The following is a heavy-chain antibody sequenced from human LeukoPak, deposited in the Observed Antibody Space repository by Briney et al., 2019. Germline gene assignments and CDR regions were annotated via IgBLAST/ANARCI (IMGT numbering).Heavy chain of an antibody. CDR3: ARVSVGRYYFDN. CDR1: GFTFSSYW. Sequence: GGSLRLSCAASGFTFSSYWMNWVRQAPGKGLVWVSRINPDGSTTSYADSVKGRFTISRDSAKNTLYLQMNSLRAEDTAVYYCARVSVGRYYFDNWGQGTPVTVS. D-gene: IGHD3-3*02. J-gene: IGHJ4*02. V-gene: IGHV3-74*01. CDR2: INPDGSTT.